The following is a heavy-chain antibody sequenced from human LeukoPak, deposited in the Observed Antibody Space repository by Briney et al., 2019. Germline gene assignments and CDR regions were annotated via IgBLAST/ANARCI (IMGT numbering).Heavy chain of an antibody. J-gene: IGHJ4*02. CDR1: GGSISSSSW. CDR2: IFHTGST. D-gene: IGHD4-17*01. CDR3: ARGYGDYGSPFDY. Sequence: SGTLSLTCAVSGGSISSSSWWTWVRQPPGRGLEWIGEIFHTGSTNYNPSLKSRVTISVDRSKNQFSLKLSSVTAADTAVYYCARGYGDYGSPFDYWGQGTLVTVSS. V-gene: IGHV4-4*02.